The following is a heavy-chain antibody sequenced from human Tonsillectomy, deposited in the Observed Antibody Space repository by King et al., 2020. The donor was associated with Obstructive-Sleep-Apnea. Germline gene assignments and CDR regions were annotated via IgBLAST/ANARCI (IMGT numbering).Heavy chain of an antibody. Sequence: VQLVESGGGLVQPGGSLRLSCAASGFTFSSYSMHWVRQAPGKGLEYVSAISSNGGSTYYANSVKGRFTISRDNSKNTLYLQMGSLGAEDMAVYYCAREHDSTGYYDYWGQGTLVTVSS. CDR3: AREHDSTGYYDY. CDR1: GFTFSSYS. D-gene: IGHD3-22*01. V-gene: IGHV3-64*01. J-gene: IGHJ4*02. CDR2: ISSNGGST.